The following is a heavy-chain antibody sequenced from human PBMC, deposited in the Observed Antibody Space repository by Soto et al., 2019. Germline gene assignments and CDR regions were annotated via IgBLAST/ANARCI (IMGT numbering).Heavy chain of an antibody. CDR3: ARVPDR. J-gene: IGHJ1*01. CDR1: GGSISSYY. D-gene: IGHD2-2*01. V-gene: IGHV4-59*12. CDR2: IYHSGTT. Sequence: PSETLSLTCTVSGGSISSYYWSWIRQPPGKGLDWIGEIYHSGTTNYNPSLKSRVTISVDTSKNQFSLKLSSVTAADTAAYYCARVPDRWGQGTLVTVSS.